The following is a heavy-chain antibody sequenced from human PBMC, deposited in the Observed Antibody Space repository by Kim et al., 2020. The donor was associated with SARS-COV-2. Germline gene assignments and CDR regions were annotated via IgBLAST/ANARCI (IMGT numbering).Heavy chain of an antibody. V-gene: IGHV3-74*01. D-gene: IGHD3-10*01. J-gene: IGHJ4*02. CDR2: DGIST. Sequence: DGISTSYPDSVKGQFAHYRDNSKNTLYLQMNSLRTEDTAVYYCFRGGVDYWGQGTLVTVSS. CDR3: FRGGVDY.